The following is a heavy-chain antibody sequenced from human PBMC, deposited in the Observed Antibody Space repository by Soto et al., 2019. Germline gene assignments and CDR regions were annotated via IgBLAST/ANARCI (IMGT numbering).Heavy chain of an antibody. CDR1: GGSIRSGDYY. V-gene: IGHV4-30-4*01. D-gene: IGHD3-22*01. CDR3: ASYTYYYDSSGYYPDC. Sequence: QVQLQESGPGLVKPSQTLSLTCTVSGGSIRSGDYYWSWIRQPPGKGLEWIGYIYYSGSTYYNPSLKSRVTISVDTSNNQFSLKLSSVTAADTAVYYCASYTYYYDSSGYYPDCWGQGTLVTVSS. J-gene: IGHJ4*02. CDR2: IYYSGST.